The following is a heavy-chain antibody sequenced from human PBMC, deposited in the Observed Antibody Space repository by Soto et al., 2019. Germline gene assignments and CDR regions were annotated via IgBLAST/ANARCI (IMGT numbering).Heavy chain of an antibody. CDR2: IKSITDGGTT. CDR1: GFTFSNAW. J-gene: IGHJ4*02. D-gene: IGHD1-26*01. CDR3: TTDGSGMH. V-gene: IGHV3-15*07. Sequence: EVQLVESGGGLVKPGGSLRLSCVASGFTFSNAWMNWVRQAPGKGLEWVGRIKSITDGGTTDYAPPVKGRFSTSRDDSKNTQYLQMSSLKPEDTAVYYCTTDGSGMHWGQGSLVTVSS.